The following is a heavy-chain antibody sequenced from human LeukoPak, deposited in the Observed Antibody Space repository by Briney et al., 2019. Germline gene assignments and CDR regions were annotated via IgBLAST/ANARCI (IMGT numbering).Heavy chain of an antibody. CDR2: IYHSGST. J-gene: IGHJ3*02. CDR1: GGSISSGGYY. V-gene: IGHV4-30-2*01. D-gene: IGHD2-2*01. CDR3: ARPEYCSSASCYLHDAFDI. Sequence: SETLSLTCTVSGGSISSGGYYWSWIRQPPGKGLEWIGYIYHSGSTYYNPSLKSRVTISVDRSKNQFSLKLSSVTAADTAMYYCARPEYCSSASCYLHDAFDIWGQGTMVTVSS.